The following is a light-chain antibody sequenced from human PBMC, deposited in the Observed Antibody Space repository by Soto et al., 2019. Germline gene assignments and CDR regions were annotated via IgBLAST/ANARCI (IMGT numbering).Light chain of an antibody. CDR3: QVRDSSGDQVV. Sequence: SYVLTQPPSVSVAPGQTATITCGGTNIGSYSVHWYRQKPGQAPVVVVFDDDDRPSGIPERVSGSNSGNTATLTITRVEGGDEADYYCQVRDSSGDQVVFGGGTQLTVL. CDR1: NIGSYS. V-gene: IGLV3-21*02. CDR2: DDD. J-gene: IGLJ2*01.